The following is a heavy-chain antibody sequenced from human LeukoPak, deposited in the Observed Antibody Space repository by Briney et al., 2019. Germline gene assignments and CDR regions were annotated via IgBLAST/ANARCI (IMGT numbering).Heavy chain of an antibody. CDR1: GFTVSSNY. V-gene: IGHV3-53*01. D-gene: IGHD1-26*01. CDR3: AKAAGKLSGSYFIY. CDR2: IYSGGST. J-gene: IGHJ4*02. Sequence: GGSLRLSCAASGFTVSSNYMSWVRQAPGKGLEWVSVIYSGGSTYYADSVKGRFTISRDNSKNTLYLQMNSLRAEDTAVYYCAKAAGKLSGSYFIYWGQGTLVTVSS.